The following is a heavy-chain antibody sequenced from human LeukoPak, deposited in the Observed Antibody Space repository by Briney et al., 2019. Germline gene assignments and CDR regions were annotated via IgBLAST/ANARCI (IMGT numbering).Heavy chain of an antibody. J-gene: IGHJ4*02. CDR2: IYYSGST. D-gene: IGHD3-22*01. CDR3: ARDSYYYDSSGSKVLDY. V-gene: IGHV4-59*12. CDR1: GGSISNYY. Sequence: SETLSLTCTVSGGSISNYYWNWIRQPPGKGLEWIGYIYYSGSTNYNPSLKSRVTMSVDTSKNQFSLNLSSVTAADTAVYYCARDSYYYDSSGSKVLDYWGQGTLVTVSS.